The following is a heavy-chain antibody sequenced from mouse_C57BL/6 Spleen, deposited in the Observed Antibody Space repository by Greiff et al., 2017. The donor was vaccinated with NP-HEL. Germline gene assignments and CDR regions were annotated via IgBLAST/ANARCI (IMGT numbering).Heavy chain of an antibody. J-gene: IGHJ4*01. CDR3: ARTGTDAMDY. CDR1: GYAFSSSW. CDR2: IYPGDGDT. V-gene: IGHV1-82*01. Sequence: QVQLQQSGPELVKPGASVKISCKASGYAFSSSWMNWVKQRPGKGLEWIGRIYPGDGDTNYNGKFKGKATLTADKSSSTAYMQLSSLTSEDSAVYFYARTGTDAMDYWGQGTSGTVSS. D-gene: IGHD4-1*01.